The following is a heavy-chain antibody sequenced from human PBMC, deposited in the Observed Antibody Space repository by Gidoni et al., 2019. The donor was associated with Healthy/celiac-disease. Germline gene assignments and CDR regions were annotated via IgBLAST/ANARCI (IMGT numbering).Heavy chain of an antibody. Sequence: EVQLVESGGGLVKPGGSLRLSCAASGFTFSSYSMNWVRQAPGKGLEWVSSISSSSSYIYYADSVKGRFTISRDNAKNSLYLQMNSLRAEDTAVYYCARDLAYYYDSSGYLDYWGQGTLVTVSS. CDR1: GFTFSSYS. D-gene: IGHD3-22*01. CDR3: ARDLAYYYDSSGYLDY. CDR2: ISSSSSYI. J-gene: IGHJ4*02. V-gene: IGHV3-21*01.